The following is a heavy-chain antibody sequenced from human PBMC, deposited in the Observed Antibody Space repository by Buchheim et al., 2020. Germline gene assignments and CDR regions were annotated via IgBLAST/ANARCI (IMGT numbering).Heavy chain of an antibody. V-gene: IGHV3-21*01. CDR1: GFTFSSYS. Sequence: EVQLVESGGGLVKPGGSLRLSCAASGFTFSSYSMNWVRQAPGKGLEWVSSISSSSSYIYYAASVKGRFTISRDNAKNSLYLQMNSLRAEDTAVYYCATGSRYKGSYRFDYWGQGTL. CDR3: ATGSRYKGSYRFDY. D-gene: IGHD1-26*01. CDR2: ISSSSSYI. J-gene: IGHJ4*02.